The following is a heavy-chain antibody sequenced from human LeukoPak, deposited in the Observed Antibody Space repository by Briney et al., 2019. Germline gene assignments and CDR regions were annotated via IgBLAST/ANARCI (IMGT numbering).Heavy chain of an antibody. D-gene: IGHD2-2*02. CDR2: INPNSGGT. CDR3: AAQCNDDFCYKRDYMDV. CDR1: KNMFTGYF. J-gene: IGHJ6*03. Sequence: ASVNVSCQTSKNMFTGYFMHWVRQAPGQGLEWIGWINPNSGGTLFARRFQGRVTMTRDTSIGATYMELSRLTSDDTALYYCAAQCNDDFCYKRDYMDVWGKGTMVIVSS. V-gene: IGHV1-2*02.